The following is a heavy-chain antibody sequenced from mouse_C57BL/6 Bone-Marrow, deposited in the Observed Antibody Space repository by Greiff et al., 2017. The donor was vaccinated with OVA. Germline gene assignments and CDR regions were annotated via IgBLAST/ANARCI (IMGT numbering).Heavy chain of an antibody. J-gene: IGHJ4*01. V-gene: IGHV1-81*01. Sequence: QVQLKQSGAELARPGASVKLSCKASGYTFTSYGISWVKQRTGQGLEWIGELYPRSGNTYYNEKFKGKATLTADKSSSTAYMELRSLTSEDSAVYFCARGWSRWLPYYAMDYWGQGTSVTVSS. CDR2: LYPRSGNT. CDR3: ARGWSRWLPYYAMDY. D-gene: IGHD2-3*01. CDR1: GYTFTSYG.